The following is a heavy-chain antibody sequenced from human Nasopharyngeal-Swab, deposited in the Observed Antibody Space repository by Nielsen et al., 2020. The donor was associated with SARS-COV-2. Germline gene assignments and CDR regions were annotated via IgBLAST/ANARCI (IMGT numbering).Heavy chain of an antibody. J-gene: IGHJ5*02. D-gene: IGHD2-21*02. Sequence: SETLSLTCTVSGGSIRNYYWSWIRQPPGKGLEWIGYISYTGSTNYNPSLKSRVTISLDTSKTQFSLKLRSVTAADTAVYYCARHYGHVVVTDNWFDPWGQGTLVTVSS. CDR1: GGSIRNYY. CDR2: ISYTGST. CDR3: ARHYGHVVVTDNWFDP. V-gene: IGHV4-59*08.